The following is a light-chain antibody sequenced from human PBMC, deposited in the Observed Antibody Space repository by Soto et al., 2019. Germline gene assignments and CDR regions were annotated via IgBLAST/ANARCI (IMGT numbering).Light chain of an antibody. Sequence: DIQMTQSPSTLSASVGDRVTITCRASQSISSWLAWYQQKSGKAPKLLIYKASSLESGVPSRFSGSGSGTEFTLPISSLQPDDFATYYCQQYNGYPWTFGQGTKVEIK. V-gene: IGKV1-5*03. CDR2: KAS. J-gene: IGKJ1*01. CDR3: QQYNGYPWT. CDR1: QSISSW.